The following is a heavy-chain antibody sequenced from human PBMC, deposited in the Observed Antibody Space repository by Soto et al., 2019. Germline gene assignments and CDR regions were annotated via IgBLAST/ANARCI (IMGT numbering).Heavy chain of an antibody. CDR1: GGSFSDYY. CDR3: ARGEQLWLRYYYGMDV. Sequence: SETLSLTCAVYGGSFSDYYWSWLRQPPGKGLEWIGEINHSGSTNYNPSLKSRVTISVDTSKNQFSLKLSSVTAADTAVYYCARGEQLWLRYYYGMDVWGQGTTVTVSS. J-gene: IGHJ6*02. V-gene: IGHV4-34*01. D-gene: IGHD5-18*01. CDR2: INHSGST.